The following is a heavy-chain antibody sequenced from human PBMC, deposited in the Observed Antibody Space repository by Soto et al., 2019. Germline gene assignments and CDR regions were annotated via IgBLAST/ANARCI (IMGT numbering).Heavy chain of an antibody. Sequence: PGESQKISYKGSGYNFTNYWVAWVRQMPGEGLEWMGIIYPGDSDTRYSPSFQGQVTISADKSINSVYLQWSSLKASDTATYYCARLGFNYDFLSGYYNVHHYYGIDVWGQGTTVTVSS. CDR3: ARLGFNYDFLSGYYNVHHYYGIDV. CDR2: IYPGDSDT. CDR1: GYNFTNYW. D-gene: IGHD3-3*01. V-gene: IGHV5-51*01. J-gene: IGHJ6*02.